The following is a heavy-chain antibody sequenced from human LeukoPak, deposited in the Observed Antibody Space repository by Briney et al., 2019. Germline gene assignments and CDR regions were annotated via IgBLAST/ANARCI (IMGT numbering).Heavy chain of an antibody. CDR3: AREGYYDSSGYSQVQYYYYGMDV. CDR2: ISGYNGNT. CDR1: GYTFTSSG. V-gene: IGHV1-18*01. J-gene: IGHJ6*02. D-gene: IGHD3-22*01. Sequence: ASVKVSCKASGYTFTSSGISWVRQAPGEGLEWIGCISGYNGNTNYAQKVQGRVTMTTDTSTRTAYMELRSLRSDDTAVYYCAREGYYDSSGYSQVQYYYYGMDVWGQGTTVTVSS.